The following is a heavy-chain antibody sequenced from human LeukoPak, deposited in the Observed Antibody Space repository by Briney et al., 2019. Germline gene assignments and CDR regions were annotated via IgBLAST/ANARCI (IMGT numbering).Heavy chain of an antibody. V-gene: IGHV4-59*01. J-gene: IGHJ3*02. CDR1: GGSISSYY. D-gene: IGHD6-19*01. CDR3: ARGGAAVADRAFDI. Sequence: PSETLSLTCTVSGGSISSYYWSWIRQPPGKGLEWIGYIYYSGSTNYNPSLKSRVTISVDTSKNQFSLKLSPVTAADTAVYYCARGGAAVADRAFDIWGQGTMATVSS. CDR2: IYYSGST.